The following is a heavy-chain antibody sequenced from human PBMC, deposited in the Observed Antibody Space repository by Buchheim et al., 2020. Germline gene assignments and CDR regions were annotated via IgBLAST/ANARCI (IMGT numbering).Heavy chain of an antibody. V-gene: IGHV4-39*07. Sequence: QLQLQESGPGLVKPSETLSLTCNVSGDSISRDNYYWGWIRQPPGKGLEWIGCMYYSGNTFYNPSLKSRVTISVDTSKNQIALKVKSVTAADTAVYYCARGYSYGYRYCDPWGQGTL. CDR3: ARGYSYGYRYCDP. D-gene: IGHD5-18*01. J-gene: IGHJ5*02. CDR2: MYYSGNT. CDR1: GDSISRDNYY.